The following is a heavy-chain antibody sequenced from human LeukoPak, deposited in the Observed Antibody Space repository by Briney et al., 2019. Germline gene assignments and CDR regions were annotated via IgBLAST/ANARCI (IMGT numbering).Heavy chain of an antibody. J-gene: IGHJ4*02. Sequence: SETLSLTCAVSGYSISSGYYWGWIRQPPGKGLEWIGRIYTNGGASYNPSLKSRVTISIDASKNQFSLKLSSVTAADTAVYYCAREPPGYWGQGILVTVSS. CDR3: AREPPGY. CDR2: IYTNGGA. CDR1: GYSISSGYY. V-gene: IGHV4-38-2*02.